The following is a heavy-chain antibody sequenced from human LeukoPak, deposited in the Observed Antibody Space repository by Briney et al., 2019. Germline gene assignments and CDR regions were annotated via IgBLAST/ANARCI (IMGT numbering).Heavy chain of an antibody. Sequence: PSETLSLTCTVSGGSISNDYWSWIRQAAGKELEWIGRIYTRGSTNYNPSLKSRVTISVDPSKNQFSLKLSSVTAADTAVYYCARRATPRGVLEYWGQGILVTVSS. CDR1: GGSISNDY. D-gene: IGHD3-10*01. V-gene: IGHV4-4*07. CDR3: ARRATPRGVLEY. CDR2: IYTRGST. J-gene: IGHJ4*02.